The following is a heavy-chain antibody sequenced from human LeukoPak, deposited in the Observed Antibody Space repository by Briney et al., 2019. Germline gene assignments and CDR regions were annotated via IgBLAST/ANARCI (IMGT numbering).Heavy chain of an antibody. V-gene: IGHV3-30-3*01. Sequence: GGSLRLSCAASGFTFSNYWMSWVRQAPGKGLEWVAVISYDGSNKYYADSVKGRFTISRDNSKNTLYLQMNSLRAEDTAVYYCAREGYYYDSSGYSNWFDPWGQGALVTVSS. CDR1: GFTFSNYW. J-gene: IGHJ5*02. CDR3: AREGYYYDSSGYSNWFDP. CDR2: ISYDGSNK. D-gene: IGHD3-22*01.